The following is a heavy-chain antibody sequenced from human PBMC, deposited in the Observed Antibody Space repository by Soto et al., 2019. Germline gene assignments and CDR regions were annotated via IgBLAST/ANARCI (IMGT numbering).Heavy chain of an antibody. CDR3: ARVFRQQRDLDAFDI. CDR1: GYTFTSYG. D-gene: IGHD6-13*01. Sequence: QVQLVQSGAEVKKPGASVKVSCKASGYTFTSYGISWVRQAPGQGLEWMGWISAYNGNTNYAQKLQGRVTMTTDTSXXTAYMELRSLRSDDTAVYYCARVFRQQRDLDAFDIWGQGTMVTVSS. CDR2: ISAYNGNT. J-gene: IGHJ3*02. V-gene: IGHV1-18*01.